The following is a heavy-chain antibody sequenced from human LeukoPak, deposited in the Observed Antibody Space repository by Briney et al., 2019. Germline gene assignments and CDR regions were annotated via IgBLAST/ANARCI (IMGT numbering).Heavy chain of an antibody. CDR2: INGNGGTT. CDR1: GYDFINYY. J-gene: IGHJ6*02. V-gene: IGHV1-46*01. CDR3: AREIPQGMDV. Sequence: ASVKVSCKASGYDFINYYMHWVRQAPGQGLEWMGIINGNGGTTTYAQKFQGRVSMTRDTSTSTGYMELTSLGSEDTAVYYCAREIPQGMDVWGQGTTVTVS.